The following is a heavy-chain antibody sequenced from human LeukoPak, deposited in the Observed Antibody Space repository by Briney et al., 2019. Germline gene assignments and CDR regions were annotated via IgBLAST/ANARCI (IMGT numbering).Heavy chain of an antibody. CDR1: GFTFSSYA. D-gene: IGHD1-7*01. CDR3: ARDPTSLLRGTTLDY. Sequence: GGSLRLSCAASGFTFSSYAMHWVRQAPGKGLEWVAVISYDGSNKYYADSVKGRFTISRDNSKNTLYLQMSSLRAEDTAVYYCARDPTSLLRGTTLDYWGQGTLVTVSS. CDR2: ISYDGSNK. V-gene: IGHV3-30*04. J-gene: IGHJ4*02.